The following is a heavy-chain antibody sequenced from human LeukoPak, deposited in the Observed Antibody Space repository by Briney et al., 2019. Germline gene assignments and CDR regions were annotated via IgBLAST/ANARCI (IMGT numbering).Heavy chain of an antibody. CDR2: IYYSGST. J-gene: IGHJ6*03. V-gene: IGHV4-59*12. D-gene: IGHD3-3*01. CDR3: AKCGLWSGRRYMDG. CDR1: GGSISSYY. Sequence: KPSETLSLTCTVSGGSISSYYWSWIRQPPGKGLEWIGYIYYSGSTNNNPSLKSRVTISVDTSKNQFSLNLTSVTAADTAVYYCAKCGLWSGRRYMDGWGKGITVTVSS.